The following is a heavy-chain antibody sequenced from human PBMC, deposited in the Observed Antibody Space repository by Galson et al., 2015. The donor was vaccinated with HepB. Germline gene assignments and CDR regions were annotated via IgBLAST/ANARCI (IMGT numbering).Heavy chain of an antibody. D-gene: IGHD1-26*01. CDR3: ARLGSESHGVFDY. J-gene: IGHJ4*02. CDR1: GYSFTSYW. V-gene: IGHV5-51*01. CDR2: IYPGDSDT. Sequence: QSGAEVKKPGESPKIYCKGSGYSFTSYWIGWVRQMPGKGLEWMGIIYPGDSDTRYSPSVQGQVTISADKSISSAYLQWSSLKASDTAMYYCARLGSESHGVFDYWGQGTLVTVSS.